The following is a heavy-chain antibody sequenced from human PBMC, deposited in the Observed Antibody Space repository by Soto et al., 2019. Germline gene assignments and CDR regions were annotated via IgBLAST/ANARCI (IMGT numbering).Heavy chain of an antibody. D-gene: IGHD3-10*01. J-gene: IGHJ5*02. V-gene: IGHV1-2*04. CDR3: ARENSLLWFGELSRDNWFDP. CDR1: GYTFTGYY. CDR2: INPNSGGT. Sequence: ASVKVSCKASGYTFTGYYMHWVRQAPGQGLEWMGWINPNSGGTNYAQKFQGWVTMTRDTSISTAYMELSRLRSDDTAVYYCARENSLLWFGELSRDNWFDPWGQGTLVTVSS.